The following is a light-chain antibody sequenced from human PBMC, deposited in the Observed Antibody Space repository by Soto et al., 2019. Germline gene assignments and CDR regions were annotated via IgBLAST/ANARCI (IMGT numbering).Light chain of an antibody. CDR1: QSVSSSD. J-gene: IGKJ1*01. CDR2: GAS. CDR3: QQYGSWA. Sequence: ELVFAQSPGTPSLSPGERATLSCRASQSVSSSDLAWYQQKPGQAPRLLIYGASSRATGIPDRFSGSGSGTDFTLTISRLEPEDFAVYYCQQYGSWAFGQGTKVDIK. V-gene: IGKV3-20*01.